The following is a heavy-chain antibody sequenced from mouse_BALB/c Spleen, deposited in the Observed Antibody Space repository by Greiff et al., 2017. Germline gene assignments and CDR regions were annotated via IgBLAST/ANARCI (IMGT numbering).Heavy chain of an antibody. CDR2: INPSSGYT. CDR1: GYTFTSYT. J-gene: IGHJ4*01. V-gene: IGHV1-4*01. Sequence: QVQLQQSGAELARPGASVKMSCKASGYTFTSYTMHWVKQRPGQGLEWIGYINPSSGYTNYNQKFKDKATLTADKSSSTAYMQLSSLTSEDSAVYYCARDRYDFYAMDYWGQGTSVTVSS. D-gene: IGHD2-14*01. CDR3: ARDRYDFYAMDY.